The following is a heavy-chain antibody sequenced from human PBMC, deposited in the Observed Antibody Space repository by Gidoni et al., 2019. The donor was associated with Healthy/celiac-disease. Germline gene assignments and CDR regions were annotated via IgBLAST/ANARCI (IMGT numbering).Heavy chain of an antibody. J-gene: IGHJ4*02. CDR1: GFTVSSNY. CDR2: IYSGGST. Sequence: EVQLVESGGGLVQPGGSLRLSCAASGFTVSSNYMSWVRQAPGKGLEWVSVIYSGGSTYYADSVKGRFTISRDNSKNTLYLQMNSLRAEDTAVYYCARQARLRPTYFDYWGQGTLVTVSS. CDR3: ARQARLRPTYFDY. V-gene: IGHV3-66*04. D-gene: IGHD3-3*01.